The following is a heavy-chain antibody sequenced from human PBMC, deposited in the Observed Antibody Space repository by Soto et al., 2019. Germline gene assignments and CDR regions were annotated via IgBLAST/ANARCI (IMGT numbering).Heavy chain of an antibody. V-gene: IGHV3-66*01. Sequence: PGGSLRLSCAASGFTVSSNYMSWVRQAPGKGLEWVSVIYSGGSTYYADSVKGRFSVSRDNAKNSLYLQVNSLRAEDTAVYYCARDSGSWPSWFDPWGQGTQVTVSS. J-gene: IGHJ5*02. CDR1: GFTVSSNY. CDR3: ARDSGSWPSWFDP. D-gene: IGHD1-26*01. CDR2: IYSGGST.